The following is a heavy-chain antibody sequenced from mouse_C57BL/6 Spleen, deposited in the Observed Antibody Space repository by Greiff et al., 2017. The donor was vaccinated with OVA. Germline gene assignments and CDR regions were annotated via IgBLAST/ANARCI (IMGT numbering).Heavy chain of an antibody. CDR3: ARGGYDYDGFAY. Sequence: QVQLQQPGAELVRPGSSVKLSCKASGYTFTSYWMHWVKQRPIQGLEWIGNIDPSDSETHYNQKFKDKATLTVDKSSSTAYMQLSSLTSEDSAVYYSARGGYDYDGFAYWGQGTLVTVSA. V-gene: IGHV1-52*01. CDR2: IDPSDSET. CDR1: GYTFTSYW. D-gene: IGHD2-4*01. J-gene: IGHJ3*01.